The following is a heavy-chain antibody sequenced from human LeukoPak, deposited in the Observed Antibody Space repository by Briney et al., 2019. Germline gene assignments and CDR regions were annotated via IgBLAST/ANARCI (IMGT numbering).Heavy chain of an antibody. CDR2: INPNNGAT. Sequence: ASVKVSCKASGFTFTSYYFHWVRQAPGQGLEWMGWINPNNGATHYAQKFEGRVTMARDTSVSTAYMELSRLTSDDTAVYYCTRSWFDMVQFSNWLDPWGQGTLVSVSS. J-gene: IGHJ5*02. V-gene: IGHV1-2*02. CDR1: GFTFTSYY. D-gene: IGHD3-10*01. CDR3: TRSWFDMVQFSNWLDP.